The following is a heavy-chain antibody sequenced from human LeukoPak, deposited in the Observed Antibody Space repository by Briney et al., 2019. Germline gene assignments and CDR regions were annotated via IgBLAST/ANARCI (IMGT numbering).Heavy chain of an antibody. V-gene: IGHV3-23*01. D-gene: IGHD3-22*01. J-gene: IGHJ3*01. CDR2: INTSVGST. CDR3: AKDGWYYDSSGLGAFDV. Sequence: PGGSLRLSCTASGFTSGFTFSTYAMRCVRQAPGKGSDWVATINTSVGSTYYADSVKGWLTISRDNSKSTLYLQMDTLRADDTAVYYCAKDGWYYDSSGLGAFDVWGQGTMVTVSS. CDR1: GFTFSTYA.